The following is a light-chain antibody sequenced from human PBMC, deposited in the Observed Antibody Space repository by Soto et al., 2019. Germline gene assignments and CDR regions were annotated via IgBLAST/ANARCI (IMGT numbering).Light chain of an antibody. CDR2: EDT. J-gene: IGLJ3*02. CDR1: SNDVGSYNY. V-gene: IGLV2-14*01. CDR3: SSYTISGTPV. Sequence: QSALTQPASVSGSPGQSITISCTGTSNDVGSYNYVSWYQQHPGKAPKLIIYEDTSRPSGGSHRFSGSKSGNTASLTISGLQAEDEGDYFCSSYTISGTPVFGGGTKLTVL.